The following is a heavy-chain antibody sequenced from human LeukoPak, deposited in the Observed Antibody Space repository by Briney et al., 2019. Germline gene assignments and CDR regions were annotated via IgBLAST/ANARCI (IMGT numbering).Heavy chain of an antibody. V-gene: IGHV1-2*02. CDR3: ARGYYDILTGYYMELGN. J-gene: IGHJ4*02. CDR1: GYTFTGYN. CDR2: INPNSGGT. Sequence: ASVKVSCKASGYTFTGYNVHWVRQAPGQGLEWMGWINPNSGGTNYAQKFQGRVTMTRDTSISTAYMELSRLRSDDTAVYYCARGYYDILTGYYMELGNWGQGTLVTVSS. D-gene: IGHD3-9*01.